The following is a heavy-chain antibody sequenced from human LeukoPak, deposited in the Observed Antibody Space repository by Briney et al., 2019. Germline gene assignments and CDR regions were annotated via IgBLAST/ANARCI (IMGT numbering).Heavy chain of an antibody. J-gene: IGHJ3*02. V-gene: IGHV3-30-3*01. CDR1: GFTFSSYA. CDR2: ISYDGSNK. D-gene: IGHD6-13*01. CDR3: ARGIAAAGHDALDI. Sequence: GGSLRLSCAASGFTFSSYAMHWVRQAPGKGLEWVAVISYDGSNKYYADSVKGRFTISRDNSKNTLYLQMNSLRAEDTAVYYCARGIAAAGHDALDIWGQGTMVTVSS.